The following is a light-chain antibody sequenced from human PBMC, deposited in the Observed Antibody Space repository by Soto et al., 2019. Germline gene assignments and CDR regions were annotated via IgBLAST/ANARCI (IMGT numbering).Light chain of an antibody. Sequence: IQMTQSPSTLSASVGERVTITCRASQSVSNWLAWYQQKPGKAPKLLIYAASSLQSGVPSRFSGSGSGTDFTLTIGSLQPEDFATYYCQQSYSTPFTFGQGTRLEI. J-gene: IGKJ5*01. V-gene: IGKV1-39*01. CDR3: QQSYSTPFT. CDR2: AAS. CDR1: QSVSNW.